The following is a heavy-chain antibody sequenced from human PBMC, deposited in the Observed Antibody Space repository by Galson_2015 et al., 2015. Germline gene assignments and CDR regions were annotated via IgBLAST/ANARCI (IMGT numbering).Heavy chain of an antibody. V-gene: IGHV3-23*01. CDR2: ISSSGGST. J-gene: IGHJ4*02. CDR3: AKEGSVVVAWFDY. CDR1: GFTFSTYA. Sequence: SLRLSCEASGFTFSTYAMSWVRQAPGKGLEWISFISSSGGSTNYADSVKGRFTISRDTSKITLYLQMNSLRAENTSVYYCAKEGSVVVAWFDYWGQGTLVTVSS. D-gene: IGHD2-15*01.